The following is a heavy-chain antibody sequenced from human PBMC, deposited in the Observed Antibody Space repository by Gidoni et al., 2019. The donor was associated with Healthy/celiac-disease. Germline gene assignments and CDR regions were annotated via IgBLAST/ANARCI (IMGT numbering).Heavy chain of an antibody. Sequence: EVQLVESGGGLVKPGGSLRLSCAASGSTFSSYSMNWVRQAPGKGLEWVSSISSSSSYIYYADSVKGRFTISRDNAKNSLYLQMNSLRAEDTAVYYCARDPPDCGFDYWGQGTLVTVSA. V-gene: IGHV3-21*01. D-gene: IGHD2-21*01. CDR3: ARDPPDCGFDY. J-gene: IGHJ4*02. CDR1: GSTFSSYS. CDR2: ISSSSSYI.